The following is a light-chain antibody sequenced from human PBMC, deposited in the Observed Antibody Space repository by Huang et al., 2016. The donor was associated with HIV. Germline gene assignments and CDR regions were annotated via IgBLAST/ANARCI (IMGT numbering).Light chain of an antibody. J-gene: IGKJ5*01. Sequence: AVQLSQIPTSVSASVGDSVTISCRASQTIGTSLAWYQHKSGKALKLLISVASDLHNGVTSRFSGDSAGTFFTLFINNLQPEDVATYYCQQLFDYPITFGKGTRL. CDR3: QQLFDYPIT. CDR2: VAS. V-gene: IGKV1D-13*01. CDR1: QTIGTS.